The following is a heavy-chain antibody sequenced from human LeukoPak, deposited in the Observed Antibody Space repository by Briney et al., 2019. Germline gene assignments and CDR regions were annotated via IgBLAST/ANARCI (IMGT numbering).Heavy chain of an antibody. Sequence: SETLSLTCTVSGCSISSYYWSWIRQPAGKGLEWIGRIYTSGSTNYNPSLKSRVTMSVDTSKNQFSLKLSSVTAADTAVYYCARDRYYYDSSADYFDYWGQGTLVTVSS. CDR3: ARDRYYYDSSADYFDY. D-gene: IGHD3-22*01. CDR1: GCSISSYY. J-gene: IGHJ4*02. CDR2: IYTSGST. V-gene: IGHV4-4*07.